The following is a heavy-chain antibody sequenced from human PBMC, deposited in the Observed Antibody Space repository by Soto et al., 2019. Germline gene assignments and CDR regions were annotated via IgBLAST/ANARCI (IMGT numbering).Heavy chain of an antibody. CDR3: ARIRGHVADYYDSSGYYQPFDY. CDR1: GGSISSSSYY. V-gene: IGHV4-39*01. Sequence: SETLSLTCTVSGGSISSSSYYWGWIRQPPGKGLEWIGSIYYSGSTYYNPSLKSRVTISVDTSKNQFSLKLSSVTAADTAVYYCARIRGHVADYYDSSGYYQPFDYWGQGTLVTVSS. CDR2: IYYSGST. J-gene: IGHJ4*02. D-gene: IGHD3-22*01.